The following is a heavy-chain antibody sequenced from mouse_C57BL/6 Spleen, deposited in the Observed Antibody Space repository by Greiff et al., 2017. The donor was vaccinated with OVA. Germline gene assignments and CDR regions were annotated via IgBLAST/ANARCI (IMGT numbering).Heavy chain of an antibody. CDR2: ISSGSSTI. Sequence: EVKLVESGGGLVKPGGSLKLSCAASGFTFSDYGMHWVRQAPEKGLEWVAYISSGSSTIYYADTVKGRFTISRDNAKNTLFLQMTSLRSEDTAMYYCARPPYYDYDGFAYWGQGTLVTVSA. V-gene: IGHV5-17*01. J-gene: IGHJ3*01. D-gene: IGHD2-4*01. CDR3: ARPPYYDYDGFAY. CDR1: GFTFSDYG.